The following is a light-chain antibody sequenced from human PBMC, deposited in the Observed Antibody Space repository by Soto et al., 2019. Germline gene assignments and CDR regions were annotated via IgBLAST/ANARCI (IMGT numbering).Light chain of an antibody. V-gene: IGLV2-14*01. CDR3: SSYTTSSTRV. Sequence: QPVLTQPASVSGSPGQSITISCTGTNSDLGSYDFVSWYQHHPGTAPKLILYKVSDRPSGVSSRFSSSKSGHTASLSISGLQAEDEGFYYCSSYTTSSTRVFGGGTKLTVL. CDR1: NSDLGSYDF. J-gene: IGLJ3*02. CDR2: KVS.